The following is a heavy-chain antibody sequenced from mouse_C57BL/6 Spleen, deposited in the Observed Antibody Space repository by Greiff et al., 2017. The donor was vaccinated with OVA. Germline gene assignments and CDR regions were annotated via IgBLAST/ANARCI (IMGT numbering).Heavy chain of an antibody. CDR3: ARNYYCSTYWYFDV. CDR2: IWSGGST. J-gene: IGHJ1*03. Sequence: VQLQQSGPGLVQPSQSLSITCTVSGFSLTSYGVHWVRQSPGKGLEWLGVIWSGGSTDYNAAFISRLSISKDNSKSQVFFKMNSLQADDTAIYYCARNYYCSTYWYFDVWGTGTTVTVSS. D-gene: IGHD1-1*01. V-gene: IGHV2-2*01. CDR1: GFSLTSYG.